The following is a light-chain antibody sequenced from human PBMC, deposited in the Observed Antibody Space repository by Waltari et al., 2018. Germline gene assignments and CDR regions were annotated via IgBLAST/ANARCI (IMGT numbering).Light chain of an antibody. CDR3: SSYAGSVV. J-gene: IGLJ3*02. V-gene: IGLV2-23*02. CDR2: GVN. Sequence: QSALTQPASVSGSRGQSITISCTGSSSDIGSYNVVSWYQHHPGKAPNRLIYGVNNRPAWVSNRFSGSKSGNTASLTISGRQAEDEADYYCSSYAGSVVFGGGTKLTGL. CDR1: SSDIGSYNV.